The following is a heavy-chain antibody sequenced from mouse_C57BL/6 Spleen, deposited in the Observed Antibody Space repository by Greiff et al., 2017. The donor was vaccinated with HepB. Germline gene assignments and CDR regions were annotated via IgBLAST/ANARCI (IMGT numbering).Heavy chain of an antibody. Sequence: QVQLQQPGAELVKPGASVKLSCKASGYTFTSYWMHWVKQRPGRGLEWIGRIDPNSGGTKYNEKFKSKATLTVDKPSSTAYIQLSSLTSEDSAVYYCAREDYCGSSYDYYAMDYWGQGTSVTVSS. D-gene: IGHD1-1*01. CDR2: IDPNSGGT. J-gene: IGHJ4*01. CDR3: AREDYCGSSYDYYAMDY. CDR1: GYTFTSYW. V-gene: IGHV1-72*01.